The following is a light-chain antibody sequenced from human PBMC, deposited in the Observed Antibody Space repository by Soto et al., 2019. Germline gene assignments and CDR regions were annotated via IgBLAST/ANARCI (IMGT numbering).Light chain of an antibody. V-gene: IGKV3-20*01. Sequence: EIVLTQSPGTLSLSPGERATLSCRASQSVSSSYLAWYQQKPGQAPRLLIYGASSRATGIPDRFSGSGSGTDFTLTISRLEPEDFAVYYCQQYGSSPRRRTFGQGTKVDIK. CDR1: QSVSSSY. CDR3: QQYGSSPRRRT. J-gene: IGKJ1*01. CDR2: GAS.